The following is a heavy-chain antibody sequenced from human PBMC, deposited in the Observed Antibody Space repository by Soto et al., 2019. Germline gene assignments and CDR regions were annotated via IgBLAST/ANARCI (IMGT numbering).Heavy chain of an antibody. CDR3: ARGPVTGAFDI. J-gene: IGHJ3*02. D-gene: IGHD4-17*01. V-gene: IGHV1-3*01. Sequence: QVQLVQSGAEVKKPGASVKVSCETSGYTFTSNTFHWVRQAPGQRLEWMGWINAANGDTRYSQKFQGRVTLTRDTYASTAYMELNSLRPEDTAVYYCARGPVTGAFDIWGQGTMVAVSS. CDR2: INAANGDT. CDR1: GYTFTSNT.